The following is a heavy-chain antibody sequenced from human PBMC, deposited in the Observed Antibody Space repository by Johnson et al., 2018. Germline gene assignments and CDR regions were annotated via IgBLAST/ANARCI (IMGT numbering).Heavy chain of an antibody. J-gene: IGHJ6*02. CDR3: ARDLPDSTALSGRGYGMDV. CDR2: IHQEGRER. V-gene: IGHV3-7*01. Sequence: VQLVESGGGLVQPGGSLRLSCAASGFTFSNYWMIWVRQAPGKGLEWVSSIHQEGRERYYVDSVKGRFTISRDSAKNSLYLQRNRLRAEGTAGFFCARDLPDSTALSGRGYGMDVWGQGTAVPVSS. D-gene: IGHD1-14*01. CDR1: GFTFSNYW.